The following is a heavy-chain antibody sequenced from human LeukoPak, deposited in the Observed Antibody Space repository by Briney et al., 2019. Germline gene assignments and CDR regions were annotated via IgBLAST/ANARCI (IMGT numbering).Heavy chain of an antibody. CDR2: ISSLGSTI. D-gene: IGHD5-24*01. V-gene: IGHV3-48*01. CDR1: GFTFSSYA. CDR3: ARGEQEMATMSIDY. J-gene: IGHJ4*02. Sequence: SGGSLRLSCAASGFTFSSYAMNWVRQAPGKGLEWVSYISSLGSTIYYADSVKGRFTISRDNAKNSLYLQMNSLRAEDTAVYYCARGEQEMATMSIDYWGQGTLVTVSS.